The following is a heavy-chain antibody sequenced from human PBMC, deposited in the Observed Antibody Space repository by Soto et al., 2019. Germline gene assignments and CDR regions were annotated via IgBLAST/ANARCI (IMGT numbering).Heavy chain of an antibody. CDR2: INHSGST. Sequence: SEALSVTCALYVGSFSVYYWSWIRQPPGKGLDLIREINHSGSTNYNPSLKSRVTISVDTSKNQFSLKLSSVTAADTAVYYCARVSRRSTSSRYSSGWPYYHYGMDVWGQGTTVTVSS. CDR3: ARVSRRSTSSRYSSGWPYYHYGMDV. V-gene: IGHV4-34*01. D-gene: IGHD6-19*01. J-gene: IGHJ6*01. CDR1: VGSFSVYY.